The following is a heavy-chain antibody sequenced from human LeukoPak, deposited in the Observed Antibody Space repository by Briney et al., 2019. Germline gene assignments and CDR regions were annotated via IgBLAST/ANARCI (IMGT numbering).Heavy chain of an antibody. CDR3: ARVESPYSSGWYDNWFDP. Sequence: ASVKVSCKASGYTFTSYGISWVRQAPGQALEWMGWISAYNGNTNYAQKLQGRVTMTTDTSTSTAYMELRSLRSDDTAVYYCARVESPYSSGWYDNWFDPWGQGTLVTVSS. J-gene: IGHJ5*02. D-gene: IGHD6-19*01. V-gene: IGHV1-18*01. CDR2: ISAYNGNT. CDR1: GYTFTSYG.